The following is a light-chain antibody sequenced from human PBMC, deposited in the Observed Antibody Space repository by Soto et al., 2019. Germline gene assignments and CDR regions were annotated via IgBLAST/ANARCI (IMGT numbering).Light chain of an antibody. V-gene: IGLV2-14*01. CDR2: EVS. J-gene: IGLJ2*01. Sequence: ALTQPASVSGSPGQSITISCTGTSSDVGGYNYVSWYQQHPGKAPKLMIYEVSNRPSGVSNRFSGSKSGNTASLTISGLQAEDEADYYCSSYTSSSTPHVVFGGGTKLTVL. CDR3: SSYTSSSTPHVV. CDR1: SSDVGGYNY.